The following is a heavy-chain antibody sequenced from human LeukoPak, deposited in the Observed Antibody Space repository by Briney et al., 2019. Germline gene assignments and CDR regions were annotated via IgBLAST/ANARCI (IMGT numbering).Heavy chain of an antibody. D-gene: IGHD6-13*01. V-gene: IGHV4-59*01. CDR2: IYYSGST. CDR3: ARELVSVDSSSWYYPWAFDI. CDR1: GGSISSYY. J-gene: IGHJ3*02. Sequence: SETLSLTCTVSGGSISSYYWSWIRQPPGKGLEWIGYIYYSGSTNYNPSLKSRVTISVDTSKNQFSLKLSSVTAADTALYHCARELVSVDSSSWYYPWAFDIWGQGTMVTVSS.